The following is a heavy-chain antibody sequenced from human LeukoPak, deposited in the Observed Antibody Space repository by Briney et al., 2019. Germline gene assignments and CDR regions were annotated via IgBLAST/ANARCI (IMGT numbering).Heavy chain of an antibody. CDR1: GFTFSSYA. CDR2: ISGSGGST. CDR3: VKVDHVVVTAIPSAH. Sequence: GGSLRLSCAASGFTFSSYAMSWVRQAPGKGLEWVSAISGSGGSTYYADSVKGRFTISRDNSKNTLYLQMNSLRAEDTAVYYCVKVDHVVVTAIPSAHWGQGTLVTVSS. V-gene: IGHV3-23*01. J-gene: IGHJ4*02. D-gene: IGHD2-21*02.